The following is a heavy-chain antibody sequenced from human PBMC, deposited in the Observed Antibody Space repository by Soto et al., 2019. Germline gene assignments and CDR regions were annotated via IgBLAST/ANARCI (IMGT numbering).Heavy chain of an antibody. J-gene: IGHJ6*02. CDR2: ISAYNGST. CDR3: ARYKGWLSSYYYSYGAEV. V-gene: IGHV1-18*04. D-gene: IGHD5-12*01. CDR1: GYTFTSYG. Sequence: DSVKVSFRAAGYTFTSYGISWVRQAPGQWLELMVWISAYNGSTNYAQKLQGRVTMTTDTSTSTSYMELRSLKSDDTAVYYRARYKGWLSSYYYSYGAEVWGQGRRVSVSS.